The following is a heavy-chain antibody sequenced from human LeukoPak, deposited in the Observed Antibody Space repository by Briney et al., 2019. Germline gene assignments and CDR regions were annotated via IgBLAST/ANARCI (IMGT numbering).Heavy chain of an antibody. J-gene: IGHJ4*02. Sequence: GGSLRLSCAASGFTFDDYAMHWVRQAPGRGLEWVSAISGSGGSTYYADSVKGRFTISRDNSKNTLYLQMNSLRAEDTAVYYCAKDRAYGDYGVYYFDYWGQGTLVTVSS. V-gene: IGHV3-23*01. CDR3: AKDRAYGDYGVYYFDY. D-gene: IGHD4-17*01. CDR1: GFTFDDYA. CDR2: ISGSGGST.